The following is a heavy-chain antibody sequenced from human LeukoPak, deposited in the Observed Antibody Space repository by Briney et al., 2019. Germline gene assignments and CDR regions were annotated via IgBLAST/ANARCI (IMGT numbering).Heavy chain of an antibody. V-gene: IGHV3-7*01. D-gene: IGHD3-10*01. CDR1: GFTFSGHS. CDR3: ARDALYGSGSSPSDY. J-gene: IGHJ4*02. CDR2: IKQDGSEK. Sequence: GGSLRLSCAASGFTFSGHSMSWVRQAPGKGLEWLAKIKQDGSEKYYVDSVKGRFTISRDNAKNTLYLQMNSLRAEDTAVYYCARDALYGSGSSPSDYWGQGTLVAVSS.